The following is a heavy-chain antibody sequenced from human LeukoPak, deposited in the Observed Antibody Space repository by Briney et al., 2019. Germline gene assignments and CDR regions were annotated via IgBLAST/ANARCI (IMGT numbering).Heavy chain of an antibody. CDR1: DGSISSYY. CDR3: ARGVEQQLVLHYFDY. CDR2: IYYSGTT. V-gene: IGHV4-59*12. D-gene: IGHD6-13*01. J-gene: IGHJ4*02. Sequence: SETLSLTCTVSDGSISSYYWSWIRQPPGKGLEWIGYIYYSGTTNYNPSLKSRVTISVDTSKNQFSLKLSSVTAADTAVYYCARGVEQQLVLHYFDYWGQGTLVTASS.